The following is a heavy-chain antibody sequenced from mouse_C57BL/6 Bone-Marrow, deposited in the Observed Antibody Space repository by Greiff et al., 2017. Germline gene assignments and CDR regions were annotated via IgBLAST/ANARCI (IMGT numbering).Heavy chain of an antibody. V-gene: IGHV10-1*01. CDR1: GFSFNTYA. D-gene: IGHD1-1*01. CDR2: IRSKSNNYAT. J-gene: IGHJ2*01. Sequence: EVQLVESGGGLVQPKGSLKLSCAASGFSFNTYAMNWVRQAPGKGLEWVARIRSKSNNYATYYADSVKDRFTISRDDSESMLYLQMNNLETEDTAMYYCVRGDYGLDYWGQGTALTVSS. CDR3: VRGDYGLDY.